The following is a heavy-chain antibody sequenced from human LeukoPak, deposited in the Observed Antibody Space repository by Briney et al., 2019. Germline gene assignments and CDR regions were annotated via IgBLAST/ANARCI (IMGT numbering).Heavy chain of an antibody. J-gene: IGHJ4*02. D-gene: IGHD5-24*01. V-gene: IGHV3-23*01. CDR2: ITGSGGST. CDR1: GFTFSSYA. CDR3: AKEIRDGYNYPFDY. Sequence: GGSLRLSCAGSGFTFSSYAMSWVRQAPGKGLEWVSAITGSGGSTYYADSVKGRFTISRDNSKDTLYLQMNSLRAEDTAVYYCAKEIRDGYNYPFDYWGQGTLVTVSS.